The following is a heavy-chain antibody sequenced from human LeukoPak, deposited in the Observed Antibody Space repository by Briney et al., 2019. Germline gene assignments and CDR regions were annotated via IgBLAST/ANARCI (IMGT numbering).Heavy chain of an antibody. J-gene: IGHJ4*02. CDR1: TSRI. Sequence: ASVKVSCKATSRISWVRQAPGQGLEWMGGFDPEDGETIYAQKFQGRVTMTEDTSTDTAYMELSSLRSEDTAVYYCATAQRRYSYGFSDYWGQGTLVTVSS. D-gene: IGHD5-18*01. V-gene: IGHV1-24*01. CDR3: ATAQRRYSYGFSDY. CDR2: FDPEDGET.